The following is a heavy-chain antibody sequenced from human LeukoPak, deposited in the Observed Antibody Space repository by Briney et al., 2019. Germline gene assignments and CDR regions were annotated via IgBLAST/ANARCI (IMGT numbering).Heavy chain of an antibody. V-gene: IGHV1-2*02. Sequence: ASVKVSCKASGYTFTGYYMHWVRQAPGQGLEWMGWINPNSGGTNYAQKFQGRVTMTRDTSISTAYMELSRLRSDDTAVYYCASRYYDSSGYSNYYYYGMDVWGQGTTVTVSS. J-gene: IGHJ6*02. CDR1: GYTFTGYY. D-gene: IGHD3-22*01. CDR3: ASRYYDSSGYSNYYYYGMDV. CDR2: INPNSGGT.